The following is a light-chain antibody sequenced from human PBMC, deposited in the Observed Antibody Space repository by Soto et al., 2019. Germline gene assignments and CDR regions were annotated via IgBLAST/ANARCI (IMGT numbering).Light chain of an antibody. CDR3: LQHHSYPWT. V-gene: IGKV3-15*01. CDR2: GVS. J-gene: IGKJ1*01. Sequence: EIVMTQSPATLSVSPGERATLSCRASQSVSSKLAWFQQKPGQAPSLLIYGVSTRATGVPVRFSGSGSGTEFSLTISGLQTEDIATYYCLQHHSYPWTFGQGTKVDI. CDR1: QSVSSK.